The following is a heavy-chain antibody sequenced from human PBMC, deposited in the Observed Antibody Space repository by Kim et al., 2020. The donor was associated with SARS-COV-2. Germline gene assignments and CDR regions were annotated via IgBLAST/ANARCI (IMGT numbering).Heavy chain of an antibody. J-gene: IGHJ4*02. CDR2: IYYSGSS. CDR1: GGSINSNTFF. V-gene: IGHV4-39*07. Sequence: SETLSLTCTVSGGSINSNTFFWGWIRQPPGKGLEWIASIYYSGSSYSGRAYYNPSLKSRVTISDDTSKNQTSLKLSSVTAADTAVYFCARGGGSGWSPNDWGQGTLVTVSS. D-gene: IGHD6-13*01. CDR3: ARGGGSGWSPND.